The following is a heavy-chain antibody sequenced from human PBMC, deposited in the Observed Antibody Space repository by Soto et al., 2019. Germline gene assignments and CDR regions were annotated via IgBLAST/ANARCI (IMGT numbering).Heavy chain of an antibody. J-gene: IGHJ6*02. CDR2: INPSGGDT. CDR3: ARGMNDYSTASGRRSAQRGYYYGMDV. D-gene: IGHD4-4*01. V-gene: IGHV1-46*01. CDR1: GYTFSSYY. Sequence: QVQLVQSGAEVKTPGASVKVSCTASGYTFSSYYMHWVRQAPGQGLEWMGIINPSGGDTGYGQKFPGRATLTRDTSTSTVYMELSSLRSEDTAVYYCARGMNDYSTASGRRSAQRGYYYGMDVWGQGTTVTVS.